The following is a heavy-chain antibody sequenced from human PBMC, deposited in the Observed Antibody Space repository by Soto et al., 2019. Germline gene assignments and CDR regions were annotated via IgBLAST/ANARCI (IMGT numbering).Heavy chain of an antibody. CDR2: IIPILGIA. Sequence: QVQLVQSGAEVKKPGSSVKVSCKASGGTFSSYTISWVRQAPGQGLEWMGRIIPILGIANYAQKFRGRVTITADKATSTANMELSRLRSEDTAVYYCARYLVRKLGYYYYGMDVWGQGTTVTVSS. CDR1: GGTFSSYT. CDR3: ARYLVRKLGYYYYGMDV. J-gene: IGHJ6*02. V-gene: IGHV1-69*02. D-gene: IGHD6-13*01.